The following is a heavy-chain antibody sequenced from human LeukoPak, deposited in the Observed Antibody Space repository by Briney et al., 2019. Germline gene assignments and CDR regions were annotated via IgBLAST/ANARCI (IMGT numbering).Heavy chain of an antibody. CDR2: IAGGDEST. CDR1: GFTTHYW. Sequence: GGSLRLSCTASGFTTHYWLNWVRQSSGKGLEWLATIAGGDESTYYADSVKGRFAISRDNSKNTVFLHMNSLRVEDTAVYYCARGVYWSLDYWGQGTPVTVSS. CDR3: ARGVYWSLDY. J-gene: IGHJ4*02. D-gene: IGHD1-1*01. V-gene: IGHV3-23*01.